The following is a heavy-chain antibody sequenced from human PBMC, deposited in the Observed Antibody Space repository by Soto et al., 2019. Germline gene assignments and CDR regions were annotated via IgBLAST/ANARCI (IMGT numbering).Heavy chain of an antibody. CDR3: ARNLYSGDSSGSFGY. Sequence: QLQWQESGPGLVKPSETLSLTCTVSDDSIGRSNYFWGWIRQPPGKGLEWIGNIFYSGNTHYNPSLKSRVTISLDTSNHHFSLRVSSVTAADTAVYYCARNLYSGDSSGSFGYWGPGALVIVSS. CDR2: IFYSGNT. CDR1: DDSIGRSNYF. D-gene: IGHD6-19*01. J-gene: IGHJ4*02. V-gene: IGHV4-39*01.